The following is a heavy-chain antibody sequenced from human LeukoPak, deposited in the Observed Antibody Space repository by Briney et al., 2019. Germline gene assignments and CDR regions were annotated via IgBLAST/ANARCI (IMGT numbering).Heavy chain of an antibody. J-gene: IGHJ3*02. CDR2: IKNKIASGTT. CDR3: TTNDAFDI. Sequence: GGSLRLSCAASGFTFSNAWMNCVRQAPGKGLEWVGRIKNKIASGTTDYAAPVKGRFTISRDDSKNTLFLQMNSLKTEDTAMYYGTTNDAFDIWGQGTMVTVSS. CDR1: GFTFSNAW. V-gene: IGHV3-15*01.